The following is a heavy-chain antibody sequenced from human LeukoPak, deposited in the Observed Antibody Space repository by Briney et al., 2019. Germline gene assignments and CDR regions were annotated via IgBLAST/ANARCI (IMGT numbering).Heavy chain of an antibody. V-gene: IGHV4-59*08. CDR2: IYYSGST. CDR3: ARSTFGGVNHHSDY. D-gene: IGHD3-16*01. J-gene: IGHJ4*02. Sequence: PSETLSLTCTVSGGSISSYYWSWIRQPPGKGLEWIGYIYYSGSTNYNPSLKSRVTISVDTSKNQFSLKLSSVTAADTAVYYCARSTFGGVNHHSDYWGQGTLVTVSS. CDR1: GGSISSYY.